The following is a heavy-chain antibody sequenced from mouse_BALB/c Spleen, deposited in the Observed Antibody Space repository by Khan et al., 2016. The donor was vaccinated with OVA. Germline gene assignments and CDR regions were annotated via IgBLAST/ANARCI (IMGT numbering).Heavy chain of an antibody. D-gene: IGHD2-1*01. CDR2: IYPGTGNT. V-gene: IGHV1-76*01. J-gene: IGHJ2*01. Sequence: QVQLKESGAELVRPGASVKLSCKTSGYIFTSYWIHWVKQRSGQGLEWIARIYPGTGNTNYNEKFEGKAIVTADKSSSTVYMQLSSLKSEDSAVYFCARYYGNYFDYWGQGTTLTVSS. CDR1: GYIFTSYW. CDR3: ARYYGNYFDY.